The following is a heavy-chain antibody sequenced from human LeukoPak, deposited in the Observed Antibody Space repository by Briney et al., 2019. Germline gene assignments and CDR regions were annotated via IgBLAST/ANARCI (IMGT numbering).Heavy chain of an antibody. CDR2: IIPIFGTA. CDR3: ARSSSGSYPLGYYFDY. J-gene: IGHJ4*02. V-gene: IGHV1-69*13. CDR1: GGTFSSYA. Sequence: SVKVSCKASGGTFSSYAISWVRQAPGQGLEWMGGIIPIFGTANYAQKFQGRVTITANEFTSTAYMELSSLRSEDTAVYYCARSSSGSYPLGYYFDYWGQGTLVTVSS. D-gene: IGHD1-26*01.